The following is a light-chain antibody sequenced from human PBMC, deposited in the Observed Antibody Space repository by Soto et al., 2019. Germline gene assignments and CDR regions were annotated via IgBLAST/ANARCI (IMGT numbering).Light chain of an antibody. J-gene: IGKJ1*01. CDR2: DVS. CDR1: QSIGTW. V-gene: IGKV1-5*01. Sequence: DVQMTQSPSTLSASVGDRVTITCRASQSIGTWLAWYQQKPGGAPRLLIYDVSNLESGVPARFSGSGSGTAFTLTITSLQPEEFGIYYGQQYDSSRTCGQGTKVDLK. CDR3: QQYDSSRT.